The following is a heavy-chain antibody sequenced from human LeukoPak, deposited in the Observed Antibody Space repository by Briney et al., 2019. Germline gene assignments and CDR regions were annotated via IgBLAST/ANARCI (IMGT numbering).Heavy chain of an antibody. J-gene: IGHJ4*02. CDR3: ARGPSDSSGWYAGFDY. Sequence: GGSLRLSCAASGFTFGNYAMSWVRQAPGKGLEWVSGITGDTYYADSVKGRFTISRDNAKNTVYLQMNSLRAEDTAVYYCARGPSDSSGWYAGFDYWGQGTLVTVSS. CDR2: ITGDT. V-gene: IGHV3-23*01. CDR1: GFTFGNYA. D-gene: IGHD6-19*01.